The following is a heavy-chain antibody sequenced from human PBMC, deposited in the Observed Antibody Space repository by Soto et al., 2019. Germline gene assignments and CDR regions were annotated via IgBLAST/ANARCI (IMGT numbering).Heavy chain of an antibody. Sequence: QITLKESGPTLVKPTQTLTLTCNVSGVSLSTGGVGVGWIRQPPGKALEWLALIYWDDDQRSSPSLKSRLTXXKXTXXXQXVXXXXXXAPEDTATYXCAXMRAAKFDYWGQGTLVTVSS. V-gene: IGHV2-5*02. D-gene: IGHD2-15*01. CDR3: AXMRAAKFDY. CDR1: GVSLSTGGVG. J-gene: IGHJ4*02. CDR2: IYWDDDQ.